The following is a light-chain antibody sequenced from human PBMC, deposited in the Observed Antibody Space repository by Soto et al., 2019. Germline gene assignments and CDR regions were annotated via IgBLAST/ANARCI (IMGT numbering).Light chain of an antibody. V-gene: IGKV3D-15*01. Sequence: MTQSPATLPSSPGERATLSCRASQTVFSRLAWYQHKPGQAPRLLIYESSKRATGLPARFSGSGSGTEFTLTISSLQPDDFATYYCQHYNSYSEAFGQGTKVDIK. CDR1: QTVFSR. CDR3: QHYNSYSEA. CDR2: ESS. J-gene: IGKJ1*01.